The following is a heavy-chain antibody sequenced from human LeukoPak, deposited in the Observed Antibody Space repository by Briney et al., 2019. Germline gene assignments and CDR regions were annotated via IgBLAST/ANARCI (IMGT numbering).Heavy chain of an antibody. Sequence: GGSLRLSYAASGFTFRSCAMSWVRQAPGKGLEWVSAISGGGGSTYYADSVKGRFTISRDNSKNTLYLQMNSLRAEDTAVYYCAKVPDYDFWSGIACFDYWGQGTLVTVSS. J-gene: IGHJ4*02. CDR1: GFTFRSCA. V-gene: IGHV3-23*01. D-gene: IGHD3-3*01. CDR3: AKVPDYDFWSGIACFDY. CDR2: ISGGGGST.